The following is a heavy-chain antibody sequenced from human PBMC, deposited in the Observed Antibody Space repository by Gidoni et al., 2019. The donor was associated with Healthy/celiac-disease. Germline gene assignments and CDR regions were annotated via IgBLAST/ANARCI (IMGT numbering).Heavy chain of an antibody. J-gene: IGHJ6*02. CDR3: TTGGVVVPAVPDYYYYYGMDV. Sequence: EVQLVESGGGLVKPGGSLRLSCAASGFTFSNAWMSWVRQAPGKGLEWVGRIKSKTDGGTTDYAAPVKGRFTFSRDDSKNTRYLQMNSLKTEDTAVYYCTTGGVVVPAVPDYYYYYGMDVWGQGTTVTVSS. D-gene: IGHD2-2*01. V-gene: IGHV3-15*01. CDR2: IKSKTDGGTT. CDR1: GFTFSNAW.